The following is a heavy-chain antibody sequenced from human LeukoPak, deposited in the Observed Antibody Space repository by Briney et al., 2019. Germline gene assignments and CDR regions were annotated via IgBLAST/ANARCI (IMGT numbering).Heavy chain of an antibody. D-gene: IGHD5-18*01. J-gene: IGHJ4*02. V-gene: IGHV3-74*01. CDR3: ARDRATAMFDY. Sequence: GGSLRLSCAASGFTFSSYWMHWVRHAPGKGLVWVSRINSDGSSATYADSVKGRFTISRDNAENTLYLQMNSLRAEDTAVYYCARDRATAMFDYWAQGTLVTVFS. CDR1: GFTFSSYW. CDR2: INSDGSSA.